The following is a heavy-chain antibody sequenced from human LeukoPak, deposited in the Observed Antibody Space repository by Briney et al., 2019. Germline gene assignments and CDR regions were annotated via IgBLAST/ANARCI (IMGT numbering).Heavy chain of an antibody. J-gene: IGHJ5*02. CDR3: ASLAPAGYGYWFDP. Sequence: ASVKVSCKASGYTFTSYGISWVGQAPGQGLEWMGWISAYNGNTNYAQKLQGRVTMTTDTSTSTAYMELRSLRSDDTAVYYCASLAPAGYGYWFDPSGQGTLVTVSS. V-gene: IGHV1-18*01. CDR1: GYTFTSYG. D-gene: IGHD5-12*01. CDR2: ISAYNGNT.